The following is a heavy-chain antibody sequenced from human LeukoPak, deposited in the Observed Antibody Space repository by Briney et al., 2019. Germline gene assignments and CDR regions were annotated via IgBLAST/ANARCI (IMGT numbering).Heavy chain of an antibody. Sequence: PSQTLSLTCTVSGGSISSGDYYWSWIRQPPGTGLEWIGYIYYSGSTYYNPSLKSRVTISVDTSKNQFSLKLSSVTAADTAVYYCARVEMATILFDYWGQGTLVTVSS. J-gene: IGHJ4*02. CDR2: IYYSGST. D-gene: IGHD5-24*01. V-gene: IGHV4-30-4*08. CDR3: ARVEMATILFDY. CDR1: GGSISSGDYY.